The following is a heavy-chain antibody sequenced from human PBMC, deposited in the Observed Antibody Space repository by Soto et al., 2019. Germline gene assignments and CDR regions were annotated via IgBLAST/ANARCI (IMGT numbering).Heavy chain of an antibody. Sequence: GGSLRLSCAASGFTFSSYWMSWVRQAPGKGLEWVANIKQDGSEKYYVDSVKGRFTISRDNAKNSLYLQMNSLRAEDTAVYYCARDTLNLYSSGSNFDYWGQGTLVTVSS. CDR2: IKQDGSEK. CDR1: GFTFSSYW. D-gene: IGHD6-19*01. CDR3: ARDTLNLYSSGSNFDY. J-gene: IGHJ4*02. V-gene: IGHV3-7*01.